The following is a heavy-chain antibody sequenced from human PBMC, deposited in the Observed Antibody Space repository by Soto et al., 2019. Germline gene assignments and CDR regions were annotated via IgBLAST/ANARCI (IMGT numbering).Heavy chain of an antibody. D-gene: IGHD2-2*01. J-gene: IGHJ4*02. CDR2: IKSDGSSI. Sequence: GGSLRLSCVASGFTFSSSWMHWVRQAPGKGLVWVSRIKSDGSSINYADSVKGRFTISRDNAQNTLFLQMNSLRAEDTAMYYCARDFPAFVSWGQGTLVTVSS. CDR1: GFTFSSSW. CDR3: ARDFPAFVS. V-gene: IGHV3-74*01.